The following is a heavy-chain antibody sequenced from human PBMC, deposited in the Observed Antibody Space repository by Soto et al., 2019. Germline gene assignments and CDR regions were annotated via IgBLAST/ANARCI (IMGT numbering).Heavy chain of an antibody. CDR1: GYSFNYFG. J-gene: IGHJ4*02. CDR2: INTKTGHR. CDR3: ARDRLRGYDSSGFYS. Sequence: ASVKVSCKASGYSFNYFGINWVRQAPGQGLEWMGWINTKTGHRNYAQKFEDRLTMTTATSTNTVYMELKRLRSDDTAVYYCARDRLRGYDSSGFYSWGQGTPVTVSS. V-gene: IGHV1-18*01. D-gene: IGHD3-22*01.